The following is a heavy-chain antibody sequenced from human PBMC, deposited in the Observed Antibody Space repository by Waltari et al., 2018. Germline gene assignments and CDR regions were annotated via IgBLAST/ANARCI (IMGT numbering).Heavy chain of an antibody. V-gene: IGHV4-39*07. CDR2: IYYTGTT. CDR1: GGSISSANYY. Sequence: QLQLQESGPGLAKPSETLSLTCTVTGGSISSANYYWGWIRQPPGKGLEWIGTIYYTGTTYYNPSLKSRATISVDTSKNQFSLKLSSVIAADTAIYYCATTWDNESYHYNVIDLWGQGTRVTVSS. J-gene: IGHJ6*02. CDR3: ATTWDNESYHYNVIDL. D-gene: IGHD1-26*01.